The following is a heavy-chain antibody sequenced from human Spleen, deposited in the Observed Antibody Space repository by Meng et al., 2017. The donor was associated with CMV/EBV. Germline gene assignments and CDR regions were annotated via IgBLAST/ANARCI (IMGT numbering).Heavy chain of an antibody. CDR2: VYHSGYT. CDR1: GTSISTSNW. CDR3: ARVTEYGGNCFDS. D-gene: IGHD4/OR15-4a*01. J-gene: IGHJ4*02. V-gene: IGHV4-4*02. Sequence: CGVSGTSISTSNWWSWVRQPPGKGLEWIGEVYHSGYTNYNPSLKGRVTMSVDRSKNQFSLKLSSVTAADTAIYYCARVTEYGGNCFDSWGQGTLVTVSS.